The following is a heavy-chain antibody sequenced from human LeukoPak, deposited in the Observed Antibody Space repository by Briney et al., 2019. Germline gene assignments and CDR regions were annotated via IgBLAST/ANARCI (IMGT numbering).Heavy chain of an antibody. CDR1: GGSISSGSYY. V-gene: IGHV4-61*02. CDR3: ARQPKLEKKYYYDSSGYYFDY. Sequence: PSQTLSLTCTVSGGSISSGSYYWSWIRQPAGKGLEWIGRIYTSGSTNYNPSLKSRVTISVDTSKNQFSLKLSSVTAADTAVYYCARQPKLEKKYYYDSSGYYFDYWGQGTLVTVSS. D-gene: IGHD3-22*01. CDR2: IYTSGST. J-gene: IGHJ4*02.